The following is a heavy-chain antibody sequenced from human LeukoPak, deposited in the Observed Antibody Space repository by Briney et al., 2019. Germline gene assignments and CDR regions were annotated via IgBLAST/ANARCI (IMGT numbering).Heavy chain of an antibody. CDR3: ARGYYDFWSGYS. J-gene: IGHJ5*02. CDR2: IIPIFGTA. D-gene: IGHD3-3*01. Sequence: SVKVSCKASRGTFSSYAISWVRQAPGQGLEWMGGIIPIFGTANYAQKFQGRVTITADESTSTAYMELSSLRSEDTGVYYCARGYYDFWSGYSWGQGTLVTVSS. V-gene: IGHV1-69*01. CDR1: RGTFSSYA.